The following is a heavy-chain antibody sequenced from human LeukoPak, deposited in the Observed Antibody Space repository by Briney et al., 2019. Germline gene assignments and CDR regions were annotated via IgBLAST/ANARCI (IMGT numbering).Heavy chain of an antibody. CDR2: INQGGSEK. V-gene: IGHV3-7*01. J-gene: IGHJ3*02. CDR3: AGDGTPFDT. CDR1: GFTFISYW. D-gene: IGHD1-26*01. Sequence: GGSLRLSCAASGFTFISYWRTWVRQAPGKGLEWLANINQGGSEKYYVDSVKGRFTISRDNAKRSLYLQKNSLRAEDTAVYYCAGDGTPFDTWGQGTMVTVSS.